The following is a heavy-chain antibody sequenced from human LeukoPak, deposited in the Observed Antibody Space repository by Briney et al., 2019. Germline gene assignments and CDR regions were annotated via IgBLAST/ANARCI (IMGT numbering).Heavy chain of an antibody. J-gene: IGHJ4*02. CDR2: INHSGST. Sequence: RPSETLSLTCAVYGGSFSGYYWSWIRQPPGKGLEWIGEINHSGSTNYNPSLKSRVTISVDTSKNQFSLKLSSVTAADTAAYYCATLQQLLSHWGQGTLVTVSS. D-gene: IGHD6-13*01. CDR3: ATLQQLLSH. V-gene: IGHV4-34*01. CDR1: GGSFSGYY.